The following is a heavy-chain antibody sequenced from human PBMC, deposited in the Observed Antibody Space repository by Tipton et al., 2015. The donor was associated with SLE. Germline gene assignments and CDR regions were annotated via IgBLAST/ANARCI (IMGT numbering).Heavy chain of an antibody. CDR3: ARYSPAAWHVYI. Sequence: TLSLTCTVSGGSMSTYYWSWIRLPPGKGLEWIGYIYYSGGTSYNPSLNSRVTISVDTSRNQFSLKLTSVTAADSAVYYCARYSPAAWHVYIWGRGSLVTVAS. CDR2: IYYSGGT. J-gene: IGHJ2*01. D-gene: IGHD2-15*01. CDR1: GGSMSTYY. V-gene: IGHV4-59*01.